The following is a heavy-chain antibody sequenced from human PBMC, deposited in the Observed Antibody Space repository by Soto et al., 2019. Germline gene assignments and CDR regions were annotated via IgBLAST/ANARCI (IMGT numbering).Heavy chain of an antibody. Sequence: QVQLVQSGAEVKKPGASVKVSCKASGYTFTSYAMHWVRQAPGQRLEWMGWINAGNGNTKYSQKFQGRVTITRDTSASTAYMELSSLRSEDTAVYYCAREWLTTGAVRYYYGMDVWGQGTTVTVSS. CDR3: AREWLTTGAVRYYYGMDV. J-gene: IGHJ6*02. V-gene: IGHV1-3*01. CDR2: INAGNGNT. D-gene: IGHD4-4*01. CDR1: GYTFTSYA.